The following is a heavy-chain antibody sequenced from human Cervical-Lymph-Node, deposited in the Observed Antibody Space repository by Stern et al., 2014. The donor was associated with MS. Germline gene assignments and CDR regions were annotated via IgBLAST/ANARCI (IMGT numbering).Heavy chain of an antibody. V-gene: IGHV5-51*03. CDR2: IYPGNSDT. Sequence: VHLVESGAEVKKPGESLKISCKGSEYNFNTHWIAWVRQMPGKGLEWLGNIYPGNSDTRYNPSLQGQVSISADKSITTAYLHFSSLKASDSAMYFCARHGGPNWNHEAHNWFDPWGQGTLVTVSS. CDR3: ARHGGPNWNHEAHNWFDP. J-gene: IGHJ5*02. D-gene: IGHD1-14*01. CDR1: EYNFNTHW.